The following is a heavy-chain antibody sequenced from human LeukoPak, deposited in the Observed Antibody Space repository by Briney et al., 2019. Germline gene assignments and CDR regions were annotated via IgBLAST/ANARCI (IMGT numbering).Heavy chain of an antibody. V-gene: IGHV3-7*03. Sequence: GGSLRLSCAASGFTFSSCWMSWVRQAPGKGLEWVANIKHDGNEKYYMDSVKGRFTISRDNAKNSLYLQMNSLRAEDTAVYFCAKVIIRSVRFDYWGQGTLVTVSS. CDR1: GFTFSSCW. J-gene: IGHJ4*02. CDR2: IKHDGNEK. CDR3: AKVIIRSVRFDY.